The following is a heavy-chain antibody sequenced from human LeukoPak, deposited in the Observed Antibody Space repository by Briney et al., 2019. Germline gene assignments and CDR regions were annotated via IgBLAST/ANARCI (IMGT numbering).Heavy chain of an antibody. J-gene: IGHJ4*02. Sequence: GGSLRLSCAASGFIVSTNYMSWVRQAPGKGLEWVSVLYSGGTTYYADSVKGRFTISRDNSKNTLYLQMNSLRAEDTAVYYCAKDVGYSSSYYFDYWGQGTLVTVSS. V-gene: IGHV3-66*01. D-gene: IGHD6-13*01. CDR1: GFIVSTNY. CDR3: AKDVGYSSSYYFDY. CDR2: LYSGGTT.